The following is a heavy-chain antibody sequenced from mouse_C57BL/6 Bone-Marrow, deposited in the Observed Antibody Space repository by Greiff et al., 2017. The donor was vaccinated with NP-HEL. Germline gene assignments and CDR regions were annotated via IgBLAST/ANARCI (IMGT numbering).Heavy chain of an antibody. V-gene: IGHV5-12*01. CDR3: ARRDYGNPNAMDY. CDR2: ISNGGGST. Sequence: EVKLMESGGGLVQPGGSLKLSCAASGFTFSDYYMYWVRQTPEKRLEWVAYISNGGGSTYYPDTVKGRFTISRDNAKNTLYLQMSRLKSEDTAMYYCARRDYGNPNAMDYWGQGTSVTVSS. CDR1: GFTFSDYY. J-gene: IGHJ4*01. D-gene: IGHD2-1*01.